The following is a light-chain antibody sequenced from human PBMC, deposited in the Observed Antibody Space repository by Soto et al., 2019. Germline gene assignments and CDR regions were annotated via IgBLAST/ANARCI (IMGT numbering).Light chain of an antibody. Sequence: EVVLTQSPATLSLSPGEKATLSCRASQDINTYLAWYQQKPGQAPRLLIYDAYNRATGIPPRFSGSGSGTDFTLTISRLQPDDSATYYCQQYDVYSTFGQGTKVDIK. CDR1: QDINTY. J-gene: IGKJ1*01. CDR2: DAY. V-gene: IGKV3-11*01. CDR3: QQYDVYST.